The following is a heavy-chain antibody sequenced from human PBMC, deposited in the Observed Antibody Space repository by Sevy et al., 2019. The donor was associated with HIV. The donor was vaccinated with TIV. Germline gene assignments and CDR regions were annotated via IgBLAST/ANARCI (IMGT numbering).Heavy chain of an antibody. J-gene: IGHJ5*02. CDR1: GGPISSYY. Sequence: SETLSLTCSVSGGPISSYYWSWIRQPPGKRLEWIGYIHYSGSTNYNPSLNSQLTISVDTSKNQFSLRLTSVTAADTAVYYCARAPPVRSGDDSLNWFDPWGQGILVTVSS. CDR2: IHYSGST. V-gene: IGHV4-59*01. CDR3: ARAPPVRSGDDSLNWFDP. D-gene: IGHD5-12*01.